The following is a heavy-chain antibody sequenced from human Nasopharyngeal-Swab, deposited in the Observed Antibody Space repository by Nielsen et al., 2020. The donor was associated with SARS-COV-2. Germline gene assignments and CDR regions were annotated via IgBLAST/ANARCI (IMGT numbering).Heavy chain of an antibody. CDR3: VRDTSRDVYGNGAAFDH. J-gene: IGHJ3*01. Sequence: GGFLRLSCLTSGFTFAANPIHWSRQGPGKGLEWVSGISSATDRVGYVDSVVGRFTTSRDSAKSAVYLNMTNLTLGDPSRYYCVRDTSRDVYGNGAAFDHWGQGTKVTVS. V-gene: IGHV3-9*01. D-gene: IGHD2/OR15-2a*01. CDR1: GFTFAANP. CDR2: ISSATDRV.